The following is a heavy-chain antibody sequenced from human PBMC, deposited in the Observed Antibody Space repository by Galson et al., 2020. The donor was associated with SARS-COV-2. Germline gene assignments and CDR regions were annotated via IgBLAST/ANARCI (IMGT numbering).Heavy chain of an antibody. V-gene: IGHV3-7*01. Sequence: QLGESLKISCVSSGLTFSNYWMRWVRQAPGKGLEWVAHIKQDGSEKYYADSAKGRFTISRDNGKNSLYLQVNNLRAEDTAVYYCARDPSSYYDSSGDYGNDAFDIWGQGTMVTVSS. CDR2: IKQDGSEK. CDR3: ARDPSSYYDSSGDYGNDAFDI. D-gene: IGHD3-22*01. CDR1: GLTFSNYW. J-gene: IGHJ3*02.